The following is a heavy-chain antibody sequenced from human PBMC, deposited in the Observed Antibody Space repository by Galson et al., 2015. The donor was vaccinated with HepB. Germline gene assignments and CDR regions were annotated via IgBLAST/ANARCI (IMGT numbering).Heavy chain of an antibody. J-gene: IGHJ3*02. Sequence: SVKVSCKVSGYTLTELSMHWVRQAPGKGLEWMGGFDPEDGETIYAQKFQGRVTMTEDTSTDTAYMELSSLRSEDTAVYYCATSGSTPDDAFDIWGQGTMVTVSS. CDR2: FDPEDGET. CDR1: GYTLTELS. V-gene: IGHV1-24*01. CDR3: ATSGSTPDDAFDI. D-gene: IGHD1-26*01.